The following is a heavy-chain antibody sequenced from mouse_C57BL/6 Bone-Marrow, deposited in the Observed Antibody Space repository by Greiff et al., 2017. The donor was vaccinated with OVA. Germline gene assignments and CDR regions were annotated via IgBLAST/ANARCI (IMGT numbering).Heavy chain of an antibody. J-gene: IGHJ4*01. Sequence: VQLQQSGAELVRPGASVTLSCKASGYTFTDYEMHWVKQTPVHGLEWIGAIDPETDGTAYNQKFKGKAILTADKSSSTAYMELRSLTSEDSAVYYCTRGYSNYYAMDYWGQGTSVTVSS. CDR1: GYTFTDYE. CDR2: IDPETDGT. V-gene: IGHV1-15*01. CDR3: TRGYSNYYAMDY. D-gene: IGHD2-5*01.